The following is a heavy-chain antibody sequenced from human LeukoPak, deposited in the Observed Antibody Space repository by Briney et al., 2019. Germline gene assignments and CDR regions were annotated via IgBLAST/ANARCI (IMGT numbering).Heavy chain of an antibody. CDR2: ISAYNGNT. CDR1: GYTFTSYG. D-gene: IGHD2-2*01. CDR3: AREYCSSTSCYWTRYDNWFDP. Sequence: ASVKVSCKASGYTFTSYGISWVRQAPGQGLEWMGWISAYNGNTNYAQKLQGRVTMTTDTSTSTAYMELRSLRSDDTAVYYCAREYCSSTSCYWTRYDNWFDPWGQGTLVTVSS. V-gene: IGHV1-18*01. J-gene: IGHJ5*02.